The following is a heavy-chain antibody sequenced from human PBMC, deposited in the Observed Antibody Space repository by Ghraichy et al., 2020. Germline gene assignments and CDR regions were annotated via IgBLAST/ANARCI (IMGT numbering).Heavy chain of an antibody. Sequence: ASVKVSCKASGYTFTGYYMHWVRQAPGQGLEWMGWINPNSGGTNYAQKFQGRVTMTRDTSISTAYMELSRLRSDDTAVYYCARDQEGYYYYGMDVWGQGTTVTVSS. CDR3: ARDQEGYYYYGMDV. J-gene: IGHJ6*02. CDR2: INPNSGGT. V-gene: IGHV1-2*02. CDR1: GYTFTGYY.